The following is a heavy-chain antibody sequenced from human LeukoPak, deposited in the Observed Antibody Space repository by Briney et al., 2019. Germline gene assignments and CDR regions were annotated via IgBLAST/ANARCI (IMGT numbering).Heavy chain of an antibody. Sequence: PGGSLRLSCAAFGFTFSNAWMNWARQAPGKGLEWVASINHNGNVNYYVDSVKGRFTISRDNAKNSLYLQMSNLRAEDTAVYFCARGGGLDVWGQGATVTVSS. CDR1: GFTFSNAW. V-gene: IGHV3-7*03. J-gene: IGHJ6*02. CDR2: INHNGNVN. CDR3: ARGGGLDV. D-gene: IGHD3-16*01.